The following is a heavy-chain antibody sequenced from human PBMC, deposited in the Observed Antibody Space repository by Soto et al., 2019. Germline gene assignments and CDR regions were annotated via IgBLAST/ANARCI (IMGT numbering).Heavy chain of an antibody. Sequence: PGESLKISCKGSGYNFAGYWIAWVRQMPGKGLELMGIIYPSDSDTRYRPSFQGQVTISADKSISSAYLQWSSLRASDTAMYYCARGGVSTLTFDYWGQGTPVTVSS. J-gene: IGHJ4*02. D-gene: IGHD3-3*01. V-gene: IGHV5-51*01. CDR3: ARGGVSTLTFDY. CDR2: IYPSDSDT. CDR1: GYNFAGYW.